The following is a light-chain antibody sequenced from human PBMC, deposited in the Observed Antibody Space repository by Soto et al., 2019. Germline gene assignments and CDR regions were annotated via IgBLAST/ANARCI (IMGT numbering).Light chain of an antibody. CDR1: QCIRND. Sequence: AIRITQSPSSLSASGGDRGTITCRASQCIRNDLGWYQQRPGKGPKLLIYATSNLQNGVPSRFSGSGSGTDFTLTISSLQPEDFANYYCLQDYSYPRTFGQGTKVEIQ. CDR3: LQDYSYPRT. J-gene: IGKJ1*01. CDR2: ATS. V-gene: IGKV1-6*01.